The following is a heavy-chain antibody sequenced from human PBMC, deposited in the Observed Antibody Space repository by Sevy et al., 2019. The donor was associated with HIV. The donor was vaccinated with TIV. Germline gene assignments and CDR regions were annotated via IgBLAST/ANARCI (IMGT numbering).Heavy chain of an antibody. CDR3: ARDFVPAALYESYGMDV. CDR2: ISSSSSYI. Sequence: GGSLRLSCAASGFTFSSYSMNWVRQAPGKGLEWVSSISSSSSYIYYADSVKGRFTISRDNAKNSLYLQMNSLRAEDTALYYCARDFVPAALYESYGMDVWGQGTTVTVSS. CDR1: GFTFSSYS. J-gene: IGHJ6*02. V-gene: IGHV3-21*01. D-gene: IGHD2-2*01.